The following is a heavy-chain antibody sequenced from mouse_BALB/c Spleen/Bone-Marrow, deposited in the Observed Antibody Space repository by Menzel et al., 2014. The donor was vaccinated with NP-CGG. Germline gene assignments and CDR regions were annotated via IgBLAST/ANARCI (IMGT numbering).Heavy chain of an antibody. J-gene: IGHJ3*01. CDR1: GFTFSNYW. Sequence: EVQLQQSGGGLVQVGGSMKLSCVASGFTFSNYWMNWVRQSPEKGLEWVAEIRLKSNNYATHYAESVKGRFTISRDDSKSSVYLQMNNLRGEDTGIYYCTTGFACWGQGTLVTVSA. D-gene: IGHD4-1*01. CDR2: IRLKSNNYAT. CDR3: TTGFAC. V-gene: IGHV6-6*02.